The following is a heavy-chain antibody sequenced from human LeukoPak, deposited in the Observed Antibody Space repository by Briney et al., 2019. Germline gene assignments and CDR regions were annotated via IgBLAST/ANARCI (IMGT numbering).Heavy chain of an antibody. V-gene: IGHV1-2*02. Sequence: ASVKVSCKASGYTFTGYYMHWVRQAPGQGLEWMGWINPNSGGTNYAQKFQGRVTMTRDTSISTAYMELSSLRSEDTAAYYCARQGYGGHSRGAADYWGQGTLVTVSS. CDR3: ARQGYGGHSRGAADY. D-gene: IGHD4-23*01. CDR2: INPNSGGT. CDR1: GYTFTGYY. J-gene: IGHJ4*02.